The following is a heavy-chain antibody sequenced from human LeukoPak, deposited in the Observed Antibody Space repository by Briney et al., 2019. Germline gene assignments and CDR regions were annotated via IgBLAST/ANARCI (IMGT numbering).Heavy chain of an antibody. V-gene: IGHV3-30*03. Sequence: PGGSLRLSCAASGFSFSSYGVYWVRQAPGRGLEWVAVISYDGSNKYYADSVKGRFTISRDNSKNTLYLQMNSLRPEDTAVYYCASSADRAPNWGQGTLVTVSS. CDR3: ASSADRAPN. CDR2: ISYDGSNK. J-gene: IGHJ1*01. CDR1: GFSFSSYG.